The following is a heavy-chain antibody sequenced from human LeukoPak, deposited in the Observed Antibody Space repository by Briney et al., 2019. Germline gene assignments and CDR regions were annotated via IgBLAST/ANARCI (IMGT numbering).Heavy chain of an antibody. CDR3: ARGWIQLWFFDY. D-gene: IGHD5-18*01. J-gene: IGHJ4*02. CDR1: GYTFTSYG. V-gene: IGHV1-2*02. Sequence: ASVKVSCKASGYTFTSYGISWVRQAPGQGLEWMGWINPNSGGTNYAQKFQGRVTMTRDTSISTAYMELSRLRSDDTAVYYCARGWIQLWFFDYWGQGTLVTVSS. CDR2: INPNSGGT.